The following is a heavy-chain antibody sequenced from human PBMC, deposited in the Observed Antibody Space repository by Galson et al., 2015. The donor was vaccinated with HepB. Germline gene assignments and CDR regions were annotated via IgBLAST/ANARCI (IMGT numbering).Heavy chain of an antibody. CDR2: IYPGDSDT. CDR1: GYSFTSYW. CDR3: ARGGDCSSTSCYAYGY. Sequence: QSGAEVKKPGESLKISCKGSGYSFTSYWIGWVRQMPGKGLEWMGIIYPGDSDTRYSPSFQGQVTISADKSISTAYLQWSSLKASDTAMYYCARGGDCSSTSCYAYGYWGQGTLVTVSS. D-gene: IGHD2-2*01. J-gene: IGHJ4*02. V-gene: IGHV5-51*01.